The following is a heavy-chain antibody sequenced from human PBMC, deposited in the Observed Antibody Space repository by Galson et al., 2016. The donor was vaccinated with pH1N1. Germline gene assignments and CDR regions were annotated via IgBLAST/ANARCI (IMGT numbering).Heavy chain of an antibody. Sequence: SVKVSCKASGGSLSTYPISWVRQAPGLGLEWMGRSVPVFGSAKYSPRIQGRVAISRDESASTVYMELTSLTAEDAGIYYCAKDRTVDYGQSPPFFESWGQGTLVSVSS. CDR3: AKDRTVDYGQSPPFFES. CDR1: GGSLSTYP. J-gene: IGHJ4*02. V-gene: IGHV1-69*05. CDR2: SVPVFGSA. D-gene: IGHD3-16*01.